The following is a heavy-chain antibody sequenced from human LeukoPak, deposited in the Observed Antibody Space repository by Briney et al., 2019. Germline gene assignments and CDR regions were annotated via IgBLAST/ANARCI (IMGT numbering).Heavy chain of an antibody. CDR1: GYSISSGYY. D-gene: IGHD3-3*01. J-gene: IGHJ3*02. Sequence: PSETLSLTCAVSGYSISSGYYWGWIRQPPGKGLEWIGSIYHSGSTYYNPSLKSRATISLDTSKNQFSLKLSSVTAADTAVYYCARGRSPTIFGEVMVPDAFDIWGQGTMVTVSS. CDR2: IYHSGST. CDR3: ARGRSPTIFGEVMVPDAFDI. V-gene: IGHV4-38-2*01.